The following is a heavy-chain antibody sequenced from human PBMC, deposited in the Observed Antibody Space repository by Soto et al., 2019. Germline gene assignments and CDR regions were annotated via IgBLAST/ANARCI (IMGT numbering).Heavy chain of an antibody. V-gene: IGHV4-34*01. J-gene: IGHJ5*02. CDR3: ARLDFWSGYRFDP. Sequence: ETLSLTCAVYGGSFSGYYWSWIRQPPGKGLEWIGEINHSGSTNYNPSLKSRVTISVDTSKNQFSLKLSSVTAADTAVYYCARLDFWSGYRFDPWGQGTLVTVSS. D-gene: IGHD3-3*01. CDR1: GGSFSGYY. CDR2: INHSGST.